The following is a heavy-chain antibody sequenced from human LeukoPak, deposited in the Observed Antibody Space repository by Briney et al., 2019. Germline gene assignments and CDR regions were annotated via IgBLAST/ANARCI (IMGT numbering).Heavy chain of an antibody. J-gene: IGHJ5*02. CDR2: INPNTGGS. V-gene: IGHV1-2*02. D-gene: IGHD2-21*01. CDR3: ARADRLHGGPYLIGP. CDR1: GYTFTDYY. Sequence: ASVKVSCKTSGYTFTDYYMHWVRQAPGQGLEWMGWINPNTGGSSSAQKFQGRVTMSRDTAITTVYMEVSWLTSDDTAIYYCARADRLHGGPYLIGPWGQGTLVTVSS.